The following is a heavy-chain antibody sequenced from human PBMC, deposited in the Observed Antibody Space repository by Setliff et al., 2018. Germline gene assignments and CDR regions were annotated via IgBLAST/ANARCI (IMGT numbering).Heavy chain of an antibody. CDR2: IHHSGKA. J-gene: IGHJ4*02. CDR1: GFSISSGYY. CDR3: ARGYCSGGRCYGTAWAY. V-gene: IGHV4-38-2*01. D-gene: IGHD2-15*01. Sequence: PSETLSLTCAVSGFSISSGYYWGWIRQPPGKGLEWIVNIHHSGKAYYNPSLKSRLTISLDTSQNQFSLNLSSVTAADTAVYYCARGYCSGGRCYGTAWAYWGQGTLVTVSS.